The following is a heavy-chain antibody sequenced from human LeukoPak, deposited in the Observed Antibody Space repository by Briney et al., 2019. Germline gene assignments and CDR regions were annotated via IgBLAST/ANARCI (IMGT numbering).Heavy chain of an antibody. CDR2: IGGGGGST. D-gene: IGHD5-18*01. Sequence: SGGSPRLSCAASGFTFSSYAMSWVRQAPGKGLEWVSAIGGGGGSTYYADSVKGRFTISRDNSKNTLYLLMNSLRADDTAVYYCAKELRGYSYGFDYWGQGTLVTVSS. CDR3: AKELRGYSYGFDY. CDR1: GFTFSSYA. J-gene: IGHJ4*02. V-gene: IGHV3-23*01.